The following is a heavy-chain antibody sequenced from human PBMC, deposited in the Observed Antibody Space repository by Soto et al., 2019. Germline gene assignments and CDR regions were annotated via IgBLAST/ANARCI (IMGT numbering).Heavy chain of an antibody. Sequence: SETLSLTCTVSGGSISSGGYYWSWIRQHPGKGLEWIGYIYYSGSTYYNPSLKSRVTISVDTSKDQFSLKLSSVTAADTAVYYCARVLRYFDWLSSTQFDPWGQGTLVTVSS. D-gene: IGHD3-9*01. CDR2: IYYSGST. CDR1: GGSISSGGYY. CDR3: ARVLRYFDWLSSTQFDP. J-gene: IGHJ5*02. V-gene: IGHV4-31*03.